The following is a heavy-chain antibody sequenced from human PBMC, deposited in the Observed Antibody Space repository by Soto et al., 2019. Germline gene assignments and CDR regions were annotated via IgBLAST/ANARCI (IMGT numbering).Heavy chain of an antibody. CDR1: GFTFSSYS. CDR2: ISSSSSTI. CDR3: ARGRGGGFDY. J-gene: IGHJ4*02. D-gene: IGHD3-16*01. Sequence: GGSLRLSCAASGFTFSSYSMNWVRQAPGKGLEWVSYISSSSSTIYYADSVKGRFTISRDNAKNSLYLQMNSLRDGDTAVYYCARGRGGGFDYWGQGTLVTVSS. V-gene: IGHV3-48*02.